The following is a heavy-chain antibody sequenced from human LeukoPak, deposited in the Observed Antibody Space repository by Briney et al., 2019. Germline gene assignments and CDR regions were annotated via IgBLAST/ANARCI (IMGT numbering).Heavy chain of an antibody. CDR2: ISGYNANT. CDR3: ARDLFYYSGTYSDVFDI. J-gene: IGHJ3*02. D-gene: IGHD3-10*01. Sequence: GASVKVSCKASGYTXTSYGISWVRQAPGQGLEWMGWISGYNANTYYAQNLQGRVTMTTDTSTSTVYMELRTLRSDDTALYYCARDLFYYSGTYSDVFDIWGQGTMVTVSS. CDR1: GYTXTSYG. V-gene: IGHV1-18*01.